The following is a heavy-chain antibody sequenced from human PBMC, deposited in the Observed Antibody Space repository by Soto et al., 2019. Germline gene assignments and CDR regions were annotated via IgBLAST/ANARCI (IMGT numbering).Heavy chain of an antibody. CDR3: ARGVAGPLHWFDP. Sequence: QVQLVQSGAEVKKPGASVKVSCKASGYTFTSYAMHWVRQAPGQRLEWMGWINAGNGNTKYSQKFQGRVTITRDTSASTASMALSSLRSEDTAVYYCARGVAGPLHWFDPWGQGALVTVSS. J-gene: IGHJ5*02. V-gene: IGHV1-3*01. CDR1: GYTFTSYA. D-gene: IGHD6-19*01. CDR2: INAGNGNT.